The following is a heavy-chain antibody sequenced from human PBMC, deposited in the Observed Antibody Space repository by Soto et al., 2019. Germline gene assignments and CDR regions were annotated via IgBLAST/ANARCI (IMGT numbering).Heavy chain of an antibody. V-gene: IGHV4-39*01. J-gene: IGHJ4*02. CDR3: ARKRTTVVTEPYFEQ. CDR2: IYYSGRT. CDR1: VESISSSSYY. Sequence: SETLSLTCIVSVESISSSSYYWGWIRQPPGKGLEWIGSIYYSGRTYYNPSFKNRVTISIDTSKNQFSLKLSSVTATDTAVYYCARKRTTVVTEPYFEQWCQGALVT. D-gene: IGHD2-21*02.